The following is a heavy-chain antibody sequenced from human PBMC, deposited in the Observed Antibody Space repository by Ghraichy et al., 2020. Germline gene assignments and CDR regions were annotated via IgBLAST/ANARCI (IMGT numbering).Heavy chain of an antibody. CDR1: GFTFSSYA. V-gene: IGHV3-23*01. J-gene: IGHJ6*02. Sequence: GESLRLSCAASGFTFSSYAMSWVRQAPGKGLEWVSAISGSGGSTYYADSVKGRFTISRDNSKNTLYLQMNSLRAEDTAVYYCAKVYYDFWSGYYSAFVEDYYYYGMDVWGQGTTVTVSS. D-gene: IGHD3-3*01. CDR2: ISGSGGST. CDR3: AKVYYDFWSGYYSAFVEDYYYYGMDV.